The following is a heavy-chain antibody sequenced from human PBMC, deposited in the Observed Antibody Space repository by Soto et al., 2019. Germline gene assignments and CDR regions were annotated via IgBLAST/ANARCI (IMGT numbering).Heavy chain of an antibody. J-gene: IGHJ3*02. V-gene: IGHV3-23*01. CDR1: GFTFSSYA. CDR2: ISGSGGST. CDR3: AKEPPRQWLVRGAFDI. Sequence: PGGSLRLSCAASGFTFSSYAMSWVRQAPGKGLEWVSAISGSGGSTYYADSVKGRFTISRDNSKNTLYLQMNSLRAEDTAVYYCAKEPPRQWLVRGAFDIWGQGTMVTVTS. D-gene: IGHD6-19*01.